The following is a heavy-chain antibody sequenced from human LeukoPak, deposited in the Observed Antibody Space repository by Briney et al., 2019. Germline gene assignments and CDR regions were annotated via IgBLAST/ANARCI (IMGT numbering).Heavy chain of an antibody. CDR2: IYYSGST. D-gene: IGHD3-3*01. V-gene: IGHV4-59*01. J-gene: IGHJ6*02. Sequence: SETLSLTCTVSGGSISSYYWSWIRQPPGKGLEWIGYIYYSGSTNYNPSLKSRVTISVDTSKDQFSLKLSSVTAADTAVYYCASTPTYDFWSGYYYYYGMDVWGQGTTVTASS. CDR3: ASTPTYDFWSGYYYYYGMDV. CDR1: GGSISSYY.